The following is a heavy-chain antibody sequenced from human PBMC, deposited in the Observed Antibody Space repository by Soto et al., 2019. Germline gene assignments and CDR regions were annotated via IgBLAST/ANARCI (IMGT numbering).Heavy chain of an antibody. CDR2: IYYSGST. CDR3: AREGLTGTIGLYYYYALDV. CDR1: GGSISSYY. J-gene: IGHJ6*02. D-gene: IGHD1-7*01. Sequence: QVQLQESGPGLVKPSETLSLTCTVSGGSISSYYWNWIRQPPGKGLEWIGYIYYSGSTNYNPSLKSRVTISVDTSKIQFSLKLSSVTAADTAVYYCAREGLTGTIGLYYYYALDVWGQGTTVTVSS. V-gene: IGHV4-59*01.